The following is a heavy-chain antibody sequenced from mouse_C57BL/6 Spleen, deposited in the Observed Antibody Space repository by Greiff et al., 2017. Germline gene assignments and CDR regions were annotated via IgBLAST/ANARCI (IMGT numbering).Heavy chain of an antibody. V-gene: IGHV5-15*01. CDR2: ISNLAYSI. CDR1: GFTFSDYG. Sequence: EVHLVESGGGLVQPGGSLKLSCAASGFTFSDYGMAWVRQAPRQGPEWVAFISNLAYSIYYADTLPGRFTISRENAKNTLYLAKSSLRSEDTAMYDCARDTTPYYAMGDWGQGTSVTVSS. D-gene: IGHD1-1*01. CDR3: ARDTTPYYAMGD. J-gene: IGHJ4*01.